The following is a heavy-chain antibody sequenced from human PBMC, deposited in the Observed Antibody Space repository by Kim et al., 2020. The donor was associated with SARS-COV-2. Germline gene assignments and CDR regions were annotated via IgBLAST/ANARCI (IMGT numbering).Heavy chain of an antibody. CDR1: GYTFTSYA. D-gene: IGHD3-9*01. Sequence: ASVKVSCKASGYTFTSYAMHWVRQAPGQRLEWMGWINAGNGNTKYSQKFQGRVTITRDTSASTAYMELSSLRSEDTAVYYCARETFGYFENGMDVWGQGTTVTVSS. CDR2: INAGNGNT. J-gene: IGHJ6*02. CDR3: ARETFGYFENGMDV. V-gene: IGHV1-3*01.